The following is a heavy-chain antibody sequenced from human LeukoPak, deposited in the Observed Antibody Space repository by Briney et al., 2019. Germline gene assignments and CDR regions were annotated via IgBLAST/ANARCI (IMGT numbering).Heavy chain of an antibody. D-gene: IGHD4-11*01. CDR3: AKAPGSNLRNYFDY. Sequence: PGGSLRLSCAASGFTFDDYAMHWVRQAPGKGLEWVSLISWDGGSTYYADSVKGRFTISRDNSKNSLYLQMNSLRAEDTALYYCAKAPGSNLRNYFDYWGQGTLVTVSS. CDR2: ISWDGGST. J-gene: IGHJ4*02. CDR1: GFTFDDYA. V-gene: IGHV3-43D*03.